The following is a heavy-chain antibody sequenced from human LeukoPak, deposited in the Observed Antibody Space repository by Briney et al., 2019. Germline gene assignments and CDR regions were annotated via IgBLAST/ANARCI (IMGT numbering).Heavy chain of an antibody. CDR1: GGSLSSYY. D-gene: IGHD3-10*01. Sequence: SETLSLTCTVSGGSLSSYYWSWIRQPPGKGLEWIGRIYTSGSTNYNPSLKSRVTMSVDTSKNQFSLKLSSVTAADTAVYYCARGRFGGTSFDYWGQGTLVTVSS. CDR2: IYTSGST. V-gene: IGHV4-4*07. CDR3: ARGRFGGTSFDY. J-gene: IGHJ4*02.